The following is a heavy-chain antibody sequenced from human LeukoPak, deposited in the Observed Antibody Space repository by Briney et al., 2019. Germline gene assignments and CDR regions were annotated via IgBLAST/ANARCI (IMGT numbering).Heavy chain of an antibody. CDR2: ISGSGGST. CDR1: GFTFSSYA. CDR3: VRFSIAAAGTNGMDV. D-gene: IGHD6-13*01. V-gene: IGHV3-23*01. Sequence: PGGSLRLSCAASGFTFSSYAMSWVRQAPGKGLEWVSAISGSGGSTYYADSVKGRFTISRDNAKNTLYLQMNSLRAEDTAVYYCVRFSIAAAGTNGMDVWGRGTTVTVSS. J-gene: IGHJ6*02.